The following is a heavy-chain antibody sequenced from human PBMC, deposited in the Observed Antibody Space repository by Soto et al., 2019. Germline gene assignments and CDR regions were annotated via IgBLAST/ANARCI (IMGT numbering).Heavy chain of an antibody. CDR1: GGSISSYY. Sequence: SETLSLTCTVSGGSISSYYWSWIRQPPGKGLEWIGYIYYSGSTNYNPSLKSRVTISVDTSKNQFSLKLSSVTAADTAVYYCAREGEAVGFDYWGQGTRVTVPS. V-gene: IGHV4-59*01. J-gene: IGHJ4*02. D-gene: IGHD6-19*01. CDR2: IYYSGST. CDR3: AREGEAVGFDY.